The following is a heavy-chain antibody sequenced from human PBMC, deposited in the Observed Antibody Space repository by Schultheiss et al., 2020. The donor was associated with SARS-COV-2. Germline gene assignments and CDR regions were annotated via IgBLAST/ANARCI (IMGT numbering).Heavy chain of an antibody. Sequence: GGSLRLSCAASGFTFSSYAMHWVRQAPGKGLEWVAVISYDGSNKYYADSVKGRFTISRDNSRNTLYLQMNSLRAEDTAVYYCARGLADYWGQGTLVTVSS. D-gene: IGHD3-22*01. CDR2: ISYDGSNK. CDR1: GFTFSSYA. V-gene: IGHV3-30*07. J-gene: IGHJ4*02. CDR3: ARGLADY.